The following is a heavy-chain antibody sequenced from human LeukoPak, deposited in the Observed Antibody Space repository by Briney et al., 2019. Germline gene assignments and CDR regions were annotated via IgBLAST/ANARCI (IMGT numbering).Heavy chain of an antibody. CDR2: FSGNGGTT. D-gene: IGHD2-2*02. J-gene: IGHJ4*02. V-gene: IGHV3-23*01. CDR1: GFTFSNYA. Sequence: GGSLRLSCAASGFTFSNYAMTWVRQAPGKGLEWVSAFSGNGGTTYYADSVKGRFTISRDNSKNTLYLQTNSLRDEDTAVYYCAKDVGYCASTTCYKPFDYWGQGTLVTVSS. CDR3: AKDVGYCASTTCYKPFDY.